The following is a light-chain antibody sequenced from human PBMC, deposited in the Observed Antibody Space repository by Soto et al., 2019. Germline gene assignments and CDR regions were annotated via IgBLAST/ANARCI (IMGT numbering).Light chain of an antibody. V-gene: IGKV3-15*01. CDR2: GAS. CDR1: QSVSSN. Sequence: EIVMTQSPATLSVVPGETATLSCRASQSVSSNLAWYQHKPGQAPRLLTYGASTRATGIPARFSGSGSGTEFTLTISSLQPEDFAVYFCQQYYNWPRTLGQGTKVDIK. CDR3: QQYYNWPRT. J-gene: IGKJ1*01.